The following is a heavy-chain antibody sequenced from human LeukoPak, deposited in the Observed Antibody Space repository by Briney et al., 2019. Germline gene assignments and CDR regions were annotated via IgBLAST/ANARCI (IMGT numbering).Heavy chain of an antibody. D-gene: IGHD3-10*01. CDR2: IIPIFGTA. CDR3: ARVHAFGGSGSYFDY. V-gene: IGHV1-69*13. CDR1: GGAFSSYA. Sequence: SVKVSCKASGGAFSSYAISWVRQAPGQGLEWMGGIIPIFGTANYAQKFQGRVTITADESTSTAYMELSSLRSEDTAVYYCARVHAFGGSGSYFDYWGQGTLVTVSS. J-gene: IGHJ4*02.